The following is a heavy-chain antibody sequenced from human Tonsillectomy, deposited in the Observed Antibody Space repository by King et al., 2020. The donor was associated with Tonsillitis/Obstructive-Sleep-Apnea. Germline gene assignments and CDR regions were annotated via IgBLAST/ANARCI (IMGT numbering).Heavy chain of an antibody. CDR1: GYNFTSYW. V-gene: IGHV5-10-1*03. D-gene: IGHD3/OR15-3a*01. CDR3: ARLDWGYYYGMDV. CDR2: IDPSDSYT. J-gene: IGHJ6*02. Sequence: VQLVQSGAEVKKPGESLRISCKGSGYNFTSYWVTWVRQLPGKGLEWMGKIDPSDSYTNYSPSFQGHVTISADKSISTAYLQWSSLKASDTAMYYCARLDWGYYYGMDVWGQGTTVTVSS.